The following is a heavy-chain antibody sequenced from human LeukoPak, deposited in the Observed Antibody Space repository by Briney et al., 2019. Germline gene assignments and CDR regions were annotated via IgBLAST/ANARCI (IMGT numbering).Heavy chain of an antibody. V-gene: IGHV4-39*07. J-gene: IGHJ6*03. Sequence: SETLSLTCSVSGDSISTSSYYWGWIRQPPGKGLEWIGTIYYSGSTYYNPSLKSRVTISVDTSKNQFSLKLSSVTAADTAVYYRARGGSSGWDYYYYYMDVWGKGTTVTISS. CDR2: IYYSGST. CDR1: GDSISTSSYY. D-gene: IGHD6-19*01. CDR3: ARGGSSGWDYYYYYMDV.